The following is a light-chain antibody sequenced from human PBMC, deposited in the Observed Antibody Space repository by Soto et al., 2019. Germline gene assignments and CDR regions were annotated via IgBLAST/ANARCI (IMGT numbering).Light chain of an antibody. Sequence: EIVMTQSPATLPVSPGERATLSCRASQSVDSNLAWYQQKPGQAPRLLIFGASTRATGIPARFSGSGSGTDFTLTISSLQSEDFGVYFCQQYDNWPLTFGGGTKVDIK. CDR3: QQYDNWPLT. CDR2: GAS. CDR1: QSVDSN. J-gene: IGKJ4*01. V-gene: IGKV3D-15*01.